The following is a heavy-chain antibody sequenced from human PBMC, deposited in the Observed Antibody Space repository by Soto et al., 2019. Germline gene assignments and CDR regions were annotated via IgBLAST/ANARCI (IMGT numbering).Heavy chain of an antibody. CDR3: ARDRVRGYSYGEIDY. D-gene: IGHD5-18*01. CDR1: GFTFSSYS. Sequence: GALRLSCAASGFTFSSYSMNWVRQAPGKGLEWVSSISSSSSYIYYADSVKGRFTISRDNAKNSLYLQMNSLRAEDTAVYYCARDRVRGYSYGEIDYWGQGTLVTVSS. J-gene: IGHJ4*02. CDR2: ISSSSSYI. V-gene: IGHV3-21*01.